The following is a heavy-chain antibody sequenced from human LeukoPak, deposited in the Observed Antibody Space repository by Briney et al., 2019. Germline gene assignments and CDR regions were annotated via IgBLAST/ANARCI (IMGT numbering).Heavy chain of an antibody. Sequence: GGSLRLSCAASGFTFSSYMMNWVRQAPGKGLEWVSSINSGSTYTYYTESVKGRFTVSRDNAKNSLFLQMNSLRTEDTAVYYCARDRSDGFDYWGQGTLVTVSS. V-gene: IGHV3-21*04. J-gene: IGHJ4*02. CDR3: ARDRSDGFDY. CDR1: GFTFSSYM. CDR2: INSGSTYT.